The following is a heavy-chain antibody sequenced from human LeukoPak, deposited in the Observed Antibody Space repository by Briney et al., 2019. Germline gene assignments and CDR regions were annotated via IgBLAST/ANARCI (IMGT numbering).Heavy chain of an antibody. J-gene: IGHJ4*02. CDR1: GFTFDDYA. CDR3: ATGGVHYYDSSADY. CDR2: ISWNSGYI. V-gene: IGHV3-9*01. D-gene: IGHD3-22*01. Sequence: PGGSLRLSCAASGFTFDDYAMHWVRQAPGKGLEWVSGISWNSGYIGYEDSVKGRFTISRDNAKNSLYLQMNSLRGEDTAVYYCATGGVHYYDSSADYWGQGTLVTVSS.